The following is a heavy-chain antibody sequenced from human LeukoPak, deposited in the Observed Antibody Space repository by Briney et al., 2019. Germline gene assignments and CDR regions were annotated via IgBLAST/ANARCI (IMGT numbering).Heavy chain of an antibody. D-gene: IGHD2-15*01. V-gene: IGHV4-30-2*01. CDR3: AREEWCSGGSCYSGYYFDL. Sequence: SQTLSLTCAVSGGSISSGGYSWSWIRQPPGKGLEWIGYIYHSGSTYYNPSLKSRVTISVDTSKNQFSLTLSSVTAADTAVYYCAREEWCSGGSCYSGYYFDLWGRGTLVTVSS. CDR2: IYHSGST. CDR1: GGSISSGGYS. J-gene: IGHJ2*01.